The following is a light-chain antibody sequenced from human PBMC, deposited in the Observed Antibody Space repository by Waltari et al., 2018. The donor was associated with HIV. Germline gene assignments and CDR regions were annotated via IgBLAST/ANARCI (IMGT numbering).Light chain of an antibody. CDR1: QSVLSNY. CDR2: GAS. V-gene: IGKV3-20*01. Sequence: ENVLTQSPGILSVSPGERVTLSCRASQSVLSNYLAWYQQKPGQAPRLLIFGASSRATGIPDRFIGSGSGTDFTLTISRLEPEDFAVYYCQQYGGSPGFTFGPGTKVEIK. CDR3: QQYGGSPGFT. J-gene: IGKJ3*01.